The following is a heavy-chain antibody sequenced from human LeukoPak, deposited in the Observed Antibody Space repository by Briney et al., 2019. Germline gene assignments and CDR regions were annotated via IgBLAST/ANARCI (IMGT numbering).Heavy chain of an antibody. V-gene: IGHV3-23*01. CDR2: ISGSSSST. Sequence: GGSLRLSCAASGFTFDDYGMSWVRQAPGKGLEWVSAISGSSSSTYYADSVKGRFTISRDNSKNTLYLQMNSLRAEDTAVYYCAKVRMITMIAYDAFDIWGQGTMVTVSS. J-gene: IGHJ3*02. D-gene: IGHD3-22*01. CDR1: GFTFDDYG. CDR3: AKVRMITMIAYDAFDI.